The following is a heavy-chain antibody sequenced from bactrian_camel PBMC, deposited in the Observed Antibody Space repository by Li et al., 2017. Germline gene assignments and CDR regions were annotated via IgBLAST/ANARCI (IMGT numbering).Heavy chain of an antibody. V-gene: IGHV3-2*01. CDR1: GFTFSSCY. J-gene: IGHJ4*01. CDR2: IYSDGRVT. Sequence: QVQLVESGGGLVQPGGSLRLSCAASGFTFSSCYMSWVRQAPGKGLEWVSSIYSDGRVTYYADSVKGRFTISRDNAKNTVYLQMNSLKSEDTALYYCAKSYDNTFEYGSWGQGTQVTVS. D-gene: IGHD2*01. CDR3: AKSYDNTFEYGS.